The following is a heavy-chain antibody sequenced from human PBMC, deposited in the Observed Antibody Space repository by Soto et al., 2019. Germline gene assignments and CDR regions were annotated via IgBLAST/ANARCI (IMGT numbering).Heavy chain of an antibody. CDR3: ASGASRWSPYIVDS. CDR2: IIPYYNTL. V-gene: IGHV1-69*01. D-gene: IGHD6-13*01. CDR1: EGTFNSYA. Sequence: QAQVVQSGAEVRKPGSSVKLSCKASEGTFNSYAIAWVRQAPGQGLEWMGGIIPYYNTLNYAQKFQDRVTITADDSTNTVYMELSSLRSDDTAVYFGASGASRWSPYIVDSWAQGTLVTVSS. J-gene: IGHJ4*02.